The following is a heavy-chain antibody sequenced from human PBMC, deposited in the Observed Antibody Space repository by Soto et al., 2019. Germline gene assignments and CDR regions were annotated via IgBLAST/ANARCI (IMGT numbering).Heavy chain of an antibody. D-gene: IGHD5-18*01. Sequence: GGSLRLSCAASGFTFSSYSMNWVRQAPGKGLEWVSSISSSSSYIYYADSVKGRFTISRDNAKNSLYLQMNSLRAEDTAVYYCARDLDLSGYSDYWGQGTLVTVSS. V-gene: IGHV3-21*01. CDR2: ISSSSSYI. J-gene: IGHJ4*02. CDR1: GFTFSSYS. CDR3: ARDLDLSGYSDY.